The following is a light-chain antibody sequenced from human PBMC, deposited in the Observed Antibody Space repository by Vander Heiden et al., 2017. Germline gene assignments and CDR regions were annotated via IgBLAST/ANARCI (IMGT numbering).Light chain of an antibody. V-gene: IGKV1-27*01. CDR2: AAS. CDR3: QRNNGPPPWT. CDR1: QGISNY. J-gene: IGKJ1*01. Sequence: DIQMTPSPSSLSASVGARVTLTCRAGQGISNYLACYRQKPGKVPKLLFYAASAWQSGVPSRFGGSGSGTNFTLTIGSLQPEDVAINYCQRNNGPPPWTFGQGTKVEIK.